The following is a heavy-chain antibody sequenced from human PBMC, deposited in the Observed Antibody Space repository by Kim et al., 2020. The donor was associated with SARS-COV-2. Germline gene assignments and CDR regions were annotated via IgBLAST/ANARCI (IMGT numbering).Heavy chain of an antibody. CDR2: IYYSGST. V-gene: IGHV4-59*13. CDR1: GGSISSYY. CDR3: ARGVAGIYYYYGMDV. D-gene: IGHD6-19*01. J-gene: IGHJ6*02. Sequence: SETLSLTCTVSGGSISSYYWSWIRQPPGKGLEWIGYIYYSGSTNYNPSLKSRVTISVDTSKNQFSLKLSSVTAADTAVYYCARGVAGIYYYYGMDVWGQGTTVTVSS.